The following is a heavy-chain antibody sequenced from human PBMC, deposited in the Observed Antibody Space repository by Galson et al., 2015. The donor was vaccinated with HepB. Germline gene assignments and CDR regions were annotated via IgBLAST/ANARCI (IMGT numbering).Heavy chain of an antibody. J-gene: IGHJ5*02. V-gene: IGHV5-51*01. CDR3: AAFRDSGSQAVGVGWLDP. CDR2: IYPGDSDT. Sequence: QSGAEVKKPGEFLKISCQGSGYNFDNYWIAWVRQMPGKGLECMGVIYPGDSDTRYSPSFQGLVTISADKSINTAYLQWASLKASDSAMYYCAAFRDSGSQAVGVGWLDPWGRGAQVTVSS. CDR1: GYNFDNYW. D-gene: IGHD6-19*01.